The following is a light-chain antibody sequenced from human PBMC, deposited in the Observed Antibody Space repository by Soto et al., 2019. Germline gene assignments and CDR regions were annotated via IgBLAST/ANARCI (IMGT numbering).Light chain of an antibody. CDR1: HSVSSTF. Sequence: EIVLTQSPGTLSLSPGERATLSCRASHSVSSTFLAWYQQKPGQAPRLLIYGTSSRATGIPDRFSGSGSGTDFTLTISRLEPEDFATYYCQQSYSTLRTTFGQGTKVEIK. CDR3: QQSYSTLRTT. V-gene: IGKV3-20*01. J-gene: IGKJ1*01. CDR2: GTS.